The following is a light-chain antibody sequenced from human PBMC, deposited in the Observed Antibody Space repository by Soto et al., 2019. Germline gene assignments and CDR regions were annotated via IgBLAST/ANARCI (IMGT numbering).Light chain of an antibody. Sequence: QSALTQPASVSGSPGQSITISCTGTSSDVGGYNYVSWYQQQPGKAPRVIIYEVSDRPSGVSNRFSGSKSGNTASLTIFGLQAEDEADYYCSSFSSSSTLYVFGTGTKVTVL. J-gene: IGLJ1*01. CDR1: SSDVGGYNY. CDR3: SSFSSSSTLYV. CDR2: EVS. V-gene: IGLV2-14*01.